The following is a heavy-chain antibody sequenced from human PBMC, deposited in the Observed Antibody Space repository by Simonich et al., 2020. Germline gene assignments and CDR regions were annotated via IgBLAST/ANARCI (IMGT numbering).Heavy chain of an antibody. CDR1: GYTFTSYG. D-gene: IGHD1-1*01. J-gene: IGHJ3*02. V-gene: IGHV1-18*01. CDR3: ARSTTGTTAFDI. CDR2: SSGYNSNT. Sequence: QVQLVQSGAEVKKPGASVKVSCKASGYTFTSYGISWVRQAPGQGLEWMGRSSGYNSNTNDAKKLQGRVTMTTDTSTSTAYMELRSLRSDDTAVYYCARSTTGTTAFDIWGQGTMVTVSS.